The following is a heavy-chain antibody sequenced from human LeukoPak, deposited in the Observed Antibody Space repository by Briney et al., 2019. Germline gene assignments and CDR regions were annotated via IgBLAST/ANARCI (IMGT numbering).Heavy chain of an antibody. D-gene: IGHD3-10*01. CDR1: GFTFSSYA. J-gene: IGHJ4*02. Sequence: GGSLRLSCAASGFTFSSYAMHWVRQAPGKGLEWVAVISYDGSNKYYADSVEGRFTISRDNSKNTLYLQMNSLRAEDTAVYYCARVWGRRITMVRGVIGYFDYWGQGTLVTVSS. V-gene: IGHV3-30-3*01. CDR2: ISYDGSNK. CDR3: ARVWGRRITMVRGVIGYFDY.